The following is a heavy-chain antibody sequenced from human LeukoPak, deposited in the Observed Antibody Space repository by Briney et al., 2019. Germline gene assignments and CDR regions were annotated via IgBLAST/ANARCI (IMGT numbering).Heavy chain of an antibody. CDR3: ARDYYDSSGYWGFDY. D-gene: IGHD3-22*01. Sequence: SETPSLTCTVSGGSISSYYWSWIRQPAGKGLEWIGRIYTGGSTNYNPSLKSRVTMSVDTSKNQFSLKLSSVTAADTAVYYCARDYYDSSGYWGFDYWGQGTLVTVSS. J-gene: IGHJ4*02. CDR2: IYTGGST. CDR1: GGSISSYY. V-gene: IGHV4-4*07.